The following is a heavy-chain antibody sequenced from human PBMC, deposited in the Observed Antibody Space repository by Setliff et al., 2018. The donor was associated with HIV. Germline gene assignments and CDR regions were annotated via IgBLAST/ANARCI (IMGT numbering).Heavy chain of an antibody. Sequence: SETLSLTCTVSGGSINSYYWSWIRQPPGKGLEWIGYIYATGSTNYNPSLKGRVTVSVDTAKNQFSLRLSSVTAADTAVYYCARDLREVGGGSYADYWGQGTLVTVSS. CDR2: IYATGST. D-gene: IGHD1-26*01. J-gene: IGHJ4*02. V-gene: IGHV4-4*09. CDR3: ARDLREVGGGSYADY. CDR1: GGSINSYY.